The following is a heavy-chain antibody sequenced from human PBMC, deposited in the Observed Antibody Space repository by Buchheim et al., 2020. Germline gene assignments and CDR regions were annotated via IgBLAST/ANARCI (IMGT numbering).Heavy chain of an antibody. V-gene: IGHV4-39*01. Sequence: QLQLQESGPGLVKPSETLSLTCTVSGGSISSSSYYWGWIRQPPGKGLEWIGSIYYSGSTYYNPSLKSRVTISVDTSKNQFSLKLSSVTAADTAVYYCARLSSSITMVRGVIWHFDYWGQGTL. J-gene: IGHJ4*02. CDR1: GGSISSSSYY. D-gene: IGHD3-10*01. CDR2: IYYSGST. CDR3: ARLSSSITMVRGVIWHFDY.